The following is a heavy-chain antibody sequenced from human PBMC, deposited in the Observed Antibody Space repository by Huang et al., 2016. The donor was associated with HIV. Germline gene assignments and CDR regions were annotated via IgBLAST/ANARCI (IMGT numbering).Heavy chain of an antibody. CDR1: GFNFSNDW. J-gene: IGHJ3*02. D-gene: IGHD6-25*01. V-gene: IGHV3-74*01. CDR2: IKIDGITT. CDR3: ARAGGFEI. Sequence: EEHLVESGGGLVQPGGSLGLSCEASGFNFSNDWMQWVRQAPGKGLMWVSRIKIDGITTDYADSVKGRFTISRDNAKNTLYLQMNSLTAEDTAIYYCARAGGFEIWGQGTVVTVSS.